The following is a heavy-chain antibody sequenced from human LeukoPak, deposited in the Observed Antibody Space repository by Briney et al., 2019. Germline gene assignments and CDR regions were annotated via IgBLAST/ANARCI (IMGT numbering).Heavy chain of an antibody. V-gene: IGHV3-23*01. CDR3: TKGDIVVLPAGMPRGTAGRN. CDR2: ISGSGAFI. CDR1: GFTFNNFA. D-gene: IGHD2-2*01. Sequence: GESLRLSCGASGFTFNNFAMSWVRQPPGKGLEWVSAISGSGAFINYSDSVKGRFTISRDNSKNMLYLQMDSLRAEDTAVYYCTKGDIVVLPAGMPRGTAGRNWGQGTLVTVSS. J-gene: IGHJ4*02.